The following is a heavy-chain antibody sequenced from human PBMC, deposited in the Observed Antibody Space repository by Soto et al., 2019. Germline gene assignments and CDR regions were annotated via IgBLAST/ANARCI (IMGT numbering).Heavy chain of an antibody. D-gene: IGHD1-26*01. J-gene: IGHJ4*02. Sequence: SETLSLTCTVSGGSISSSSYYWGWIRQPQGKGLEWIGSIYYSGSTYYNPSLKSRVTISVDTSKNQFSLKLSSVTAADTAVYYCVSHRAGILGASFDYWGQGTLVTVSS. CDR1: GGSISSSSYY. CDR3: VSHRAGILGASFDY. CDR2: IYYSGST. V-gene: IGHV4-39*01.